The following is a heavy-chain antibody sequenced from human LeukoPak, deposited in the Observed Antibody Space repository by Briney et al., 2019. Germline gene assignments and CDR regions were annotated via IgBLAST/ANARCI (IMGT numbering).Heavy chain of an antibody. Sequence: GGSLRLSCAASGFTFSSYAMSWVRQAPGKGLEWVSAISGSGGSTYYADSVKGRFTISRDNSKNTLYLQMNSLRAEDTAVYYCARGKIKRWLRFLGMYYFDYWGQGTLVTVSS. CDR2: ISGSGGST. J-gene: IGHJ4*02. CDR1: GFTFSSYA. D-gene: IGHD5-24*01. V-gene: IGHV3-23*01. CDR3: ARGKIKRWLRFLGMYYFDY.